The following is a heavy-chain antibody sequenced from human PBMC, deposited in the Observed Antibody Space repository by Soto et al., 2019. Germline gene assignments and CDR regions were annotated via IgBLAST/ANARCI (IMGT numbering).Heavy chain of an antibody. CDR3: ARVRGGLGLTMVVVVIRPSDAFDI. J-gene: IGHJ3*02. Sequence: GASVKVSCKASGYTFTSYGISWVRQAPGQGLEWMGWISAYNGNTNYAQKLQGRVTMTTDTSTSTAYMELRSLRSDDTAVYYCARVRGGLGLTMVVVVIRPSDAFDIWGQGTMVTVSS. V-gene: IGHV1-18*01. CDR1: GYTFTSYG. D-gene: IGHD3-22*01. CDR2: ISAYNGNT.